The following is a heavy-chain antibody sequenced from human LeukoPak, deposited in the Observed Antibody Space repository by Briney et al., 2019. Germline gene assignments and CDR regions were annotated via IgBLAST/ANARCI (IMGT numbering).Heavy chain of an antibody. J-gene: IGHJ4*02. Sequence: GGSLRLSCAASGFTFSSYSMNWVRQAPGKGLEWVSAISGSGASTIYADSVRGRFTISRDNSKNTLYLQMDSLRAEDTAVYYCAKDQDYDYIWGSSRVWGQGTLVTVSS. CDR1: GFTFSSYS. CDR2: ISGSGAST. D-gene: IGHD3-16*02. CDR3: AKDQDYDYIWGSSRV. V-gene: IGHV3-23*01.